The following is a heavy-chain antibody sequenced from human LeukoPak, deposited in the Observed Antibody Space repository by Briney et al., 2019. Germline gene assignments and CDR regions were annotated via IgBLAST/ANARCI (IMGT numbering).Heavy chain of an antibody. V-gene: IGHV1-46*01. CDR2: INGNGGST. D-gene: IGHD1-26*01. Sequence: ASVKVSCKASGYTFTSYYMHWGRQAPGQGLEWMGIINGNGGSTRYAQKFQGRVTMTVDMSTSTVYMELNSLRSVDTAVYYCARDALYSYSPPGDYWGQGTLVTVSS. CDR3: ARDALYSYSPPGDY. CDR1: GYTFTSYY. J-gene: IGHJ4*02.